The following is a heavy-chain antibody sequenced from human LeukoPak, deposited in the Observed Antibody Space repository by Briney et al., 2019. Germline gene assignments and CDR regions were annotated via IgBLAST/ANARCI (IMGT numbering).Heavy chain of an antibody. D-gene: IGHD4-17*01. CDR2: LYDGSNK. Sequence: GRSLRLSCAASGFTFSSYGMHWVRQAPGKGLEWVAVLYDGSNKYYADSVKGRFTISRDNFRNTLYLQMNSLRAEDTAVYYCAKHQRVTRGPYYYYMDVWGKGTTVTVSS. J-gene: IGHJ6*03. CDR3: AKHQRVTRGPYYYYMDV. V-gene: IGHV3-30*18. CDR1: GFTFSSYG.